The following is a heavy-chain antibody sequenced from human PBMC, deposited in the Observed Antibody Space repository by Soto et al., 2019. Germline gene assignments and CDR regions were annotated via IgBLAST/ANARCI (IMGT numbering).Heavy chain of an antibody. CDR3: ARNYGSNWYYFDY. CDR2: IYYSGST. J-gene: IGHJ4*02. V-gene: IGHV4-59*01. Sequence: SETLSLTCTVSGGSISSYYWSWIRQPPGKGLEWIGYIYYSGSTNYNPSLKSRVTISVDTSKNQFSLKLSSMTAADTAVYHCARNYGSNWYYFDYWGQGTLVTVSS. CDR1: GGSISSYY. D-gene: IGHD6-13*01.